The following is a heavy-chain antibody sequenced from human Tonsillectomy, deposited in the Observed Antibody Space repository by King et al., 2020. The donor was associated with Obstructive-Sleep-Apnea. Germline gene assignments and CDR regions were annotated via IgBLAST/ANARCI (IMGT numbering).Heavy chain of an antibody. D-gene: IGHD2-2*02. CDR3: ARSPIYDCSSTSCYTSHFDY. CDR2: RYLSGSP. CDR1: GGSISSGGYS. Sequence: QLQESGSGLVKPSQTLSLTCAVSGGSISSGGYSWSWIRQPPGKGLEGIGYRYLSGSPYYNPSLKSPVTLSVDRSKNQFSLKLSSVTAADTAVSYCARSPIYDCSSTSCYTSHFDYWGQGTLVTVSS. V-gene: IGHV4-30-2*01. J-gene: IGHJ4*02.